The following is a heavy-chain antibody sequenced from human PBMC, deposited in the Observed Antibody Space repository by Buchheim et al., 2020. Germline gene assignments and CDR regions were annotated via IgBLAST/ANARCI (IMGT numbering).Heavy chain of an antibody. CDR1: GGSISSGDYY. CDR2: IYYSGST. D-gene: IGHD3-3*01. V-gene: IGHV4-31*03. Sequence: QVQLQESGPGLVKPSQTLSLTCTVSGGSISSGDYYWSWIRQHPGKGLEWIGYIYYSGSTYYNPSLKSRVTISVDTSKNQFFLKLSSVTAADTAVYYCARARRDFWSGYYLYYYYYGMDVWGQGTT. CDR3: ARARRDFWSGYYLYYYYYGMDV. J-gene: IGHJ6*02.